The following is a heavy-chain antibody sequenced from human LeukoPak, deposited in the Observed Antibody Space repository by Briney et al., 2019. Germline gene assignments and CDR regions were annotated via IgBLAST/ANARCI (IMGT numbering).Heavy chain of an antibody. CDR1: GGSINNYY. D-gene: IGHD3-22*01. CDR2: IYYTGST. V-gene: IGHV4-59*01. J-gene: IGHJ4*02. Sequence: SETLSLTCTVSGGSINNYYWSWIRQPPGKGLEWIGYIYYTGSTNYNPSLKSRVTISVDTSKSHFSLKMSTLTAADTAVYYCARHRGSGYPYFDYWGQGTLVSVSS. CDR3: ARHRGSGYPYFDY.